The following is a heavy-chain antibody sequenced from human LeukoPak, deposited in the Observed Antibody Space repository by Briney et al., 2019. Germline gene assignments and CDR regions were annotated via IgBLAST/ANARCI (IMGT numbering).Heavy chain of an antibody. D-gene: IGHD3-22*01. CDR3: ATSGRYYDSSGYALDY. Sequence: ASVKASCKVSGYTLTELSMHWVRQAPGKGLEWMGGFDPEDGETIYAQKFQGRVTMTEDTSTDTAYMELSSLRSEDTAVYYCATSGRYYDSSGYALDYWGQGTLVTVSS. CDR2: FDPEDGET. V-gene: IGHV1-24*01. J-gene: IGHJ4*02. CDR1: GYTLTELS.